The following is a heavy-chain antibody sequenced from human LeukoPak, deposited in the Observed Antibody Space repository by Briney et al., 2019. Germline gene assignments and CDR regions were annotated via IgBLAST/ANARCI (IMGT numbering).Heavy chain of an antibody. CDR2: INHSGST. V-gene: IGHV4-34*01. J-gene: IGHJ4*02. D-gene: IGHD6-13*01. CDR3: ARARSSSRNNYYFDY. CDR1: GGSFSGYY. Sequence: SETLSLTCAVYGGSFSGYYWSWVRQPPEKGLEWIGEINHSGSTNYNPSLKSRVTISVDTSKNQFSLKLSSVTAADTAVYYCARARSSSRNNYYFDYWGQGTLVTVSS.